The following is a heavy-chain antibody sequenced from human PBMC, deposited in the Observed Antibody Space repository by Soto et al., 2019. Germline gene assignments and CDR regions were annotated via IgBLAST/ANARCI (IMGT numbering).Heavy chain of an antibody. Sequence: PSETLSLTCTVSGASVGTGYWSWIRQPPGKGLEWIGFMYYSGSFNYNPSLRSRFTISRDKAKNSLFLQMNSLRPEDTALYFCAKDMKWGGMTTIHYFDSWGQGTQVTVSS. V-gene: IGHV4-59*02. CDR3: AKDMKWGGMTTIHYFDS. J-gene: IGHJ4*02. D-gene: IGHD4-17*01. CDR2: MYYSGSF. CDR1: GASVGTGY.